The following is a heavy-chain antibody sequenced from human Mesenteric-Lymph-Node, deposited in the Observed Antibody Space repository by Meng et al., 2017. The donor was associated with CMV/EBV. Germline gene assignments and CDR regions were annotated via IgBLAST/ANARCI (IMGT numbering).Heavy chain of an antibody. J-gene: IGHJ6*02. CDR2: IYYSGST. CDR3: ARSSPTARHYYYGMDV. Sequence: SETLSLTCTVSGGSISSSRYYWAWIRQPPGKGLEWIGSIYYSGSTYYTPSLKSRVTISVDTSKNQFSLKLSSVTAADTAVYYCARSSPTARHYYYGMDVWGQGTTVTVSS. CDR1: GGSISSSRYY. V-gene: IGHV4-39*07. D-gene: IGHD6-6*01.